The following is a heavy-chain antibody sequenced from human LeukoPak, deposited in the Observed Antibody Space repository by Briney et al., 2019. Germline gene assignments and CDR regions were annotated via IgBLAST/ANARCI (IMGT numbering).Heavy chain of an antibody. J-gene: IGHJ3*02. D-gene: IGHD2-2*01. CDR1: RYTFTSYG. V-gene: IGHV1-18*01. Sequence: ASVKVSCKASRYTFTSYGISWVRQAPGQGLEGMGWISAYNGNTNYAQKLQGRVTMTTDTSTSTAYMELRSLRSDDTAEYYCARDEPIVVVPAARGPDAFDIWGQGTMVTVSS. CDR3: ARDEPIVVVPAARGPDAFDI. CDR2: ISAYNGNT.